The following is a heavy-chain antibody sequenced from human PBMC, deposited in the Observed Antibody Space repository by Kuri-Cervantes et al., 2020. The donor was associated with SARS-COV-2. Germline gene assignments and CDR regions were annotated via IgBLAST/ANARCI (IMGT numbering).Heavy chain of an antibody. J-gene: IGHJ3*01. Sequence: SETLSLTCTVSGGSVSSYYWSWVRQPAGKGLEWSGRIYTGGSTNYNPSLKSRVTISVDTSKNQFSLKLSSVTAADTAAYYCARDMPTVTSDAFDVWGQGTMVTVSS. D-gene: IGHD4-17*01. V-gene: IGHV4-4*07. CDR2: IYTGGST. CDR1: GGSVSSYY. CDR3: ARDMPTVTSDAFDV.